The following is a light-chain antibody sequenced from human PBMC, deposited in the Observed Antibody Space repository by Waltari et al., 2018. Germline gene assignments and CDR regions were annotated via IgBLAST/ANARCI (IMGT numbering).Light chain of an antibody. CDR3: QHYVRLPAT. CDR2: GTS. CDR1: QSVSRA. J-gene: IGKJ1*01. V-gene: IGKV3-20*01. Sequence: SCRASQSVSRALAWYQQKPGQAPRLLIYGTSNRATGIPDRFSCSGSGTDFSLTISRLEPEDVAVYFCQHYVRLPATFGQGTKVEIK.